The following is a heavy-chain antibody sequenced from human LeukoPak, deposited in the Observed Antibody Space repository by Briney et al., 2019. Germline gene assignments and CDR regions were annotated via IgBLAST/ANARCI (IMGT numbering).Heavy chain of an antibody. V-gene: IGHV1-18*01. CDR2: ISAYNGNT. D-gene: IGHD1-26*01. J-gene: IGHJ4*02. CDR3: ARVFVLYSGSYSCFDY. CDR1: GYTFTSYG. Sequence: ASVKVSCKASGYTFTSYGISWVRQAPGQGLEWMGWISAYNGNTNYAQKLQGRVTMTTDTSTSTAYMELRSLRSDDTAVYYCARVFVLYSGSYSCFDYWGQGTLVTVSS.